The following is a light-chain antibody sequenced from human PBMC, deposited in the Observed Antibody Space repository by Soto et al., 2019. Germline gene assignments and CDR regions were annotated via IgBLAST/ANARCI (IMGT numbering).Light chain of an antibody. CDR1: QSISSW. Sequence: DIQMTQSPSTLSASVGDRVTITCRASQSISSWLAWYQQKPGKAPKLLIYKASSLESGVPSRFSRGGSGTAFTLPISSLRPDDFATYFCQQYDSYSGLTFGGGTKVEIK. CDR3: QQYDSYSGLT. V-gene: IGKV1-5*03. CDR2: KAS. J-gene: IGKJ4*01.